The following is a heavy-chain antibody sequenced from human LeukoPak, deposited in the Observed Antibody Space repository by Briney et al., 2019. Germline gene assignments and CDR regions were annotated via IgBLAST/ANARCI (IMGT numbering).Heavy chain of an antibody. D-gene: IGHD3-3*01. CDR1: GYTFTGYC. Sequence: ASVKVSCKASGYTFTGYCMHWVRQAPGQGLEWMGWINPNSGGTNYAQKFQGRVTMTRDTSISTAYMELSRLRSDDTAVYYCARAIFGGSYYYGYWGQEPLVTVS. CDR3: ARAIFGGSYYYGY. V-gene: IGHV1-2*02. CDR2: INPNSGGT. J-gene: IGHJ4*02.